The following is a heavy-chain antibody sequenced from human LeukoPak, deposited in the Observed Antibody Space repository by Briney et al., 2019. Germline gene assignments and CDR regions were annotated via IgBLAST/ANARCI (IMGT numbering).Heavy chain of an antibody. CDR2: INHSGST. V-gene: IGHV4-34*01. J-gene: IGHJ4*02. D-gene: IGHD4-23*01. CDR3: ARVAGGNLGF. Sequence: PSETLSLTCAVYGGSFSGYYWSWIRQPPGKGLEWIGEINHSGSTNYNPSLKSRVTISVDTSKNQFSLKLSSVTAADTAVYYCARVAGGNLGFWGQGTLVTVSS. CDR1: GGSFSGYY.